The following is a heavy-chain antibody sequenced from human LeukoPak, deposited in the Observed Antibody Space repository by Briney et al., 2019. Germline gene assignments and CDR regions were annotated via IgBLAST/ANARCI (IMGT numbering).Heavy chain of an antibody. CDR3: ARDHDGVWMWAFDI. CDR2: ISYDGSNK. D-gene: IGHD2-8*01. V-gene: IGHV3-30*04. J-gene: IGHJ3*02. CDR1: GFTFSSYA. Sequence: GGSLRLSCAASGFTFSSYAMHWVRQAPGKGLEWVAVISYDGSNKYYADSVKGRFTISRDNSKNTLYLQMNSLRAEDTAVYYCARDHDGVWMWAFDIWGQGTMVTVSS.